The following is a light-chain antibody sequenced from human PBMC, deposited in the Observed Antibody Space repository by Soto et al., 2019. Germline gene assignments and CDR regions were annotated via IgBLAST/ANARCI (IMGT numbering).Light chain of an antibody. CDR2: AVS. V-gene: IGLV2-8*01. J-gene: IGLJ7*01. CDR1: SSDVGAYDY. Sequence: QSVLTQPPSASGSPGQSVTISCTGTSSDVGAYDYVSWYLHHPGKAPKLMIYAVSKRPSGVPDRFSGSKSGNTASPTVSGLQAEDEADYYCSSYAGRNTYVFGSGTQLTVL. CDR3: SSYAGRNTYV.